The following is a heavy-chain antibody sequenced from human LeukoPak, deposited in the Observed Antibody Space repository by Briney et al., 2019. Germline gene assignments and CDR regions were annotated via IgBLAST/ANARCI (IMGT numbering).Heavy chain of an antibody. Sequence: ASVKVSCKAFGYTFTGYYMHWVRQAPGQGLGWMGWINPKTGGTSYAQKFQGRVTMTRDTSISTVNMELSRLTSDDTAVYYCARATAENDHWGQGTLVTVSS. V-gene: IGHV1-2*02. J-gene: IGHJ4*02. CDR2: INPKTGGT. CDR1: GYTFTGYY. D-gene: IGHD1-14*01. CDR3: ARATAENDH.